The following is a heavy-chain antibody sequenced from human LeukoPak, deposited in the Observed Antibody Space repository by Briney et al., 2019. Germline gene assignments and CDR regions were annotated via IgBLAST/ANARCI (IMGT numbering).Heavy chain of an antibody. CDR1: GYSISSGYY. CDR2: IYHSGST. Sequence: PSETLSLTCTVSGYSISSGYYWGWIRQPPGKGLEWIGSIYHSGSTYYNPSLKSRVTISVDTSKNQFSLKLSSVTAADTAVYYCAKAPKGIAAVPHAFDIWGQGTMVTVSS. V-gene: IGHV4-38-2*02. D-gene: IGHD6-13*01. CDR3: AKAPKGIAAVPHAFDI. J-gene: IGHJ3*02.